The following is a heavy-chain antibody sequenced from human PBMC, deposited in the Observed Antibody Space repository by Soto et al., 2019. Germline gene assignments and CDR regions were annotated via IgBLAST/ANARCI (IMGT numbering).Heavy chain of an antibody. D-gene: IGHD3-22*01. CDR2: IIPIFGTA. V-gene: IGHV1-69*13. CDR1: GGTFSSYA. CDR3: ARTGAFNYYDSSELAY. Sequence: SVKVSCKASGGTFSSYAISWVRQAPGQGLEWMGGIIPIFGTANYAQKFQGRVTITADESTSTAYMELSSLRSEDTAVYYCARTGAFNYYDSSELAYWGQGTLVTVSS. J-gene: IGHJ4*02.